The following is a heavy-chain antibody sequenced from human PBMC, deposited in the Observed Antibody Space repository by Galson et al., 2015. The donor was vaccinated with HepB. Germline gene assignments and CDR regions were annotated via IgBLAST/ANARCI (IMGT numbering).Heavy chain of an antibody. CDR3: ARVVRGVILYYYYMDV. V-gene: IGHV1-18*01. CDR2: ISAYNGNT. CDR1: GYTFTSYG. D-gene: IGHD3-10*01. Sequence: SVKVSCKASGYTFTSYGISWVRQAPGQGLEWMGWISAYNGNTNYAQKLQGRVTMTTDTSTSTAYMELRSLRSDDTAVYYCARVVRGVILYYYYMDVWGKGTTVTVSS. J-gene: IGHJ6*03.